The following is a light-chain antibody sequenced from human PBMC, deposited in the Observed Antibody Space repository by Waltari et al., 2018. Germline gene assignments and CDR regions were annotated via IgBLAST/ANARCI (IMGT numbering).Light chain of an antibody. CDR1: QSISSW. V-gene: IGKV1-5*03. CDR3: QQYDSYSGT. Sequence: IQMTQFTSTLSASVGDRVSTTSRASQSISSWLAWYQQKPGKAPKLLIYKASRLESGVPSRFSGSGSGTEFTLTISSLQPDDFATYYCQQYDSYSGTFGQGTKVEIK. J-gene: IGKJ1*01. CDR2: KAS.